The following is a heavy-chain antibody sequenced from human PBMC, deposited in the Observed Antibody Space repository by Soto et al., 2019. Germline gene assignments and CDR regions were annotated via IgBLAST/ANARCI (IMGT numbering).Heavy chain of an antibody. CDR3: ARDRIVVVPDVKSRYYYCGMDV. CDR2: IYYNGSN. V-gene: IGHV4-31*01. D-gene: IGHD2-2*01. Sequence: QVRLQESGPGLVRPSQTLSLSCTVSGGSISTGSHYWSRIRQHPGKGLEWIGHIYYNGSNSYNPYIKTHIVISVDKSKNQFSLNLSSVTAADTAVYYCARDRIVVVPDVKSRYYYCGMDVWGQGTMVTVS. J-gene: IGHJ6*02. CDR1: GGSISTGSHY.